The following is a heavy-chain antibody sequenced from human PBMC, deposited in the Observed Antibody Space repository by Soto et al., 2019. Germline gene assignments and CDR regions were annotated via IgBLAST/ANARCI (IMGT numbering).Heavy chain of an antibody. V-gene: IGHV1-46*01. D-gene: IGHD2-21*02. Sequence: ASVKVSCKASGYTFTSYYMHWVRQAPGQGLEWMGIINPSGGSTSYAQKFQGRVTMTRDTSTSTVYMELSSLRSEDTAVYYCATDFGGNSDHYYYGMDVWGQGTTVTVSS. CDR1: GYTFTSYY. J-gene: IGHJ6*02. CDR3: ATDFGGNSDHYYYGMDV. CDR2: INPSGGST.